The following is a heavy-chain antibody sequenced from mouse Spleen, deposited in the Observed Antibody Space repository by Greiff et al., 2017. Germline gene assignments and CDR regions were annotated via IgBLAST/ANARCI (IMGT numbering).Heavy chain of an antibody. Sequence: VQLQQSGAELAKPGASVKMSCKASGYTFTSYWMHWVKQRPGQGLEWIGYINPSTGYTEYNQKFKDKATLTADKSSSTAYMQLSSLTSEDSAVYYCARHYYGYWYFDVWGAGTTVTVSS. J-gene: IGHJ1*01. CDR3: ARHYYGYWYFDV. D-gene: IGHD1-2*01. V-gene: IGHV1-7*01. CDR2: INPSTGYT. CDR1: GYTFTSYW.